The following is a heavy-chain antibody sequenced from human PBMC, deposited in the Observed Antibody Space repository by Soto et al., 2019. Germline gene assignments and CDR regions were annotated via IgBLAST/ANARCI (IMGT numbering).Heavy chain of an antibody. J-gene: IGHJ3*02. Sequence: ASVKVSCKASGYTFTGYYMHWVRQAPGQGLEWMGWINPNSGGTNYAQKFQGWVTMTRDTSISTAYMELSRLRSDDTAVYYCARDSIDGSGIDDAFDIWGQGTMVTASS. CDR3: ARDSIDGSGIDDAFDI. CDR1: GYTFTGYY. CDR2: INPNSGGT. D-gene: IGHD3-10*01. V-gene: IGHV1-2*04.